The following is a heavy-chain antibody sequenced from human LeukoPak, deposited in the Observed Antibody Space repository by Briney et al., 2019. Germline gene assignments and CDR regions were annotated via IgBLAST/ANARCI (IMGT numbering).Heavy chain of an antibody. J-gene: IGHJ3*02. Sequence: EPSETLSLTCTVSGGSISSYYWSWIRQPPGKGLEWIGYIYYSGSTNYNPSLKSRVTISVDTSKNQFSLKLSSVTAADTAVYYCARDLERRDAFDIWGQGTMVSVSS. CDR2: IYYSGST. V-gene: IGHV4-59*01. CDR1: GGSISSYY. CDR3: ARDLERRDAFDI. D-gene: IGHD3-3*01.